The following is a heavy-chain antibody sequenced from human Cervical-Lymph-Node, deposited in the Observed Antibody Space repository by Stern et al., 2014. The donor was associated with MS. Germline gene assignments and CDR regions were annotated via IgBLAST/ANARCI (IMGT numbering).Heavy chain of an antibody. CDR1: GFTFSSYG. V-gene: IGHV3-33*01. J-gene: IGHJ4*02. D-gene: IGHD1-26*01. Sequence: VQLVESGGGVVQPGRSLRLSCAASGFTFSSYGMHWVRQAPGKGLEWVAVIWYDGSNKYYADSGKGRFTISRANSKNTLYLQMNSLRAEDTAVYYCARGSGYVDYWGQGTLVTVSS. CDR3: ARGSGYVDY. CDR2: IWYDGSNK.